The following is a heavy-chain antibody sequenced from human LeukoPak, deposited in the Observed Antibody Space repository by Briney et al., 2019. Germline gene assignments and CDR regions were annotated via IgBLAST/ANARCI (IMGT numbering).Heavy chain of an antibody. CDR1: GYTFTSYD. J-gene: IGHJ4*02. CDR2: MNPNSGNT. D-gene: IGHD6-6*01. CDR3: ARDSPPQLVRD. V-gene: IGHV1-8*01. Sequence: ASVKVSCKSSGYTFTSYDINWVRQATGQGLEWMGWMNPNSGNTGYAQKFQGRVTMTRKTSISTAYMELSSLRSEDTAVYYCARDSPPQLVRDWGQGTLVTVSS.